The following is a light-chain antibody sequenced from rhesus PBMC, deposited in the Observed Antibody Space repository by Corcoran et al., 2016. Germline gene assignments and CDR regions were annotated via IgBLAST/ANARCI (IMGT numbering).Light chain of an antibody. J-gene: IGKJ1*01. Sequence: DIQMTQSPSSLSASVGDTVTITCRASQGINNYLAWYQQRPEKTPKALIYYASSLESGVPSRFSGSGSGTDFTLTISSLQPEDFATYYCQQHNSYPPTFGQGTKVEIK. CDR1: QGINNY. CDR3: QQHNSYPPT. CDR2: YAS. V-gene: IGKV1S16*01.